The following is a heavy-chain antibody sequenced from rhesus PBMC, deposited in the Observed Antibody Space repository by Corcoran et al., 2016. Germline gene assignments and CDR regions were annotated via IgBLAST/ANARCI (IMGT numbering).Heavy chain of an antibody. V-gene: IGHV4-93*01. D-gene: IGHD3-34*01. CDR1: GGSLSNSNW. J-gene: IGHJ5-1*01. CDR3: ARRGTYWDHNRFDV. CDR2: IFGSGGST. Sequence: QVQLQESGPAVVKPSETLSLTCAVAGGSLSNSNWWNWFRPAPGMGLDWLGGIFGSGGSTEHNPSLKSRVTISKDTSQNQFSLKLSSVTAADTAVYYCARRGTYWDHNRFDVWGPGVLVTVSS.